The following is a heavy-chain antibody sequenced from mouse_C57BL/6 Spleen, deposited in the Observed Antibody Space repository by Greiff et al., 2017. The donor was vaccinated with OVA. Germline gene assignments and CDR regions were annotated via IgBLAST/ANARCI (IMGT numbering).Heavy chain of an antibody. CDR1: GFTFSSYA. J-gene: IGHJ1*03. V-gene: IGHV5-4*01. CDR2: ISDGGSYT. Sequence: EVQLVESGGGLVKPGGSLKLSCAASGFTFSSYAMSWVRQTPEKRLEWVATISDGGSYTYYPDNVKGRFTISRDNAKNNLYLQMSHLKSEDTAMYYCARERTTVVATRGWYFDVWGTGTTVTVSS. D-gene: IGHD1-1*01. CDR3: ARERTTVVATRGWYFDV.